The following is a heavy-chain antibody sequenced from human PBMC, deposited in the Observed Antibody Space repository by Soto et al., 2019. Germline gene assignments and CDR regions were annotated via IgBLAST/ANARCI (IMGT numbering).Heavy chain of an antibody. CDR3: AKGGIAMAAFPRYFDY. J-gene: IGHJ4*02. D-gene: IGHD6-19*01. CDR1: GITFSDYA. Sequence: GGSLRLSCAASGITFSDYAMSWVRQAPGKGLEWVSSISPSGGHTYYADSVKGRFTISRDSSKNTLYLQMDNLRADDTALYYCAKGGIAMAAFPRYFDYWGQGTLVTVSS. V-gene: IGHV3-23*01. CDR2: ISPSGGHT.